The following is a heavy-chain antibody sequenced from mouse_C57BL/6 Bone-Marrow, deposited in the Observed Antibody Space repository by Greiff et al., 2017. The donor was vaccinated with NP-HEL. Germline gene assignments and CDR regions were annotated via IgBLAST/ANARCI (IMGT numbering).Heavy chain of an antibody. J-gene: IGHJ3*01. Sequence: VKLMESGAELARPGASVKLSCKASGYTFTSYGISWVKQRTGQGLEWIGEIYPRSGNTYYNEKFKGKATLTADKSSSTAYMELRSLTSEDSAVYFCARHYDYDGGAWFAYWGQGTLVTVSA. D-gene: IGHD2-4*01. CDR3: ARHYDYDGGAWFAY. CDR1: GYTFTSYG. CDR2: IYPRSGNT. V-gene: IGHV1-81*01.